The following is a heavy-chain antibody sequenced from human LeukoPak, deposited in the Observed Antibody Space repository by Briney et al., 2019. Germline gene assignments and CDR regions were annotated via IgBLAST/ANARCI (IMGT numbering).Heavy chain of an antibody. CDR3: ARGGLYSSSWLNWFDP. Sequence: SQTLSLTWTVSGGSISSGDYYWSWIRQPPGKGLEWIGYIYYSGSTYYNPSLKSRVTISVDTSKNQFSLKLSSVTAADTAVYYCARGGLYSSSWLNWFDPWGQGTLVTVSS. CDR2: IYYSGST. CDR1: GGSISSGDYY. V-gene: IGHV4-30-4*01. J-gene: IGHJ5*02. D-gene: IGHD6-13*01.